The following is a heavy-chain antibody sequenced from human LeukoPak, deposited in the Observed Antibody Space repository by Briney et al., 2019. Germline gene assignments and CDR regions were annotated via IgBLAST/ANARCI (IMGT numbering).Heavy chain of an antibody. Sequence: GGSLRLSCAASGFTFSSYWMHWVRQAPGKGLVLVSRINSDGSSTSYADSVKGRFTISRDNAKNTLYLQMNSLRAEDTAVYYCARGAYGDYGFYAFDIWGQGTMVTVSS. CDR2: INSDGSST. CDR1: GFTFSSYW. D-gene: IGHD4-17*01. J-gene: IGHJ3*02. CDR3: ARGAYGDYGFYAFDI. V-gene: IGHV3-74*01.